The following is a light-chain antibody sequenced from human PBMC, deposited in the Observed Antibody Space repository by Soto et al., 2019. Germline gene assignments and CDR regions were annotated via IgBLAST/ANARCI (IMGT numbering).Light chain of an antibody. V-gene: IGLV1-40*01. CDR3: QSYDSSLGGSV. J-gene: IGLJ2*01. Sequence: QPVLTQPPSVSGAPGQRVTISCTGSSSNIGAGYDVHWYQQLPGTAPKPLIYGNSNRPSGVPDRFSGSKSGTSASLAITGLQAEDEAAYYCQSYDSSLGGSVFGGGTKVTVL. CDR1: SSNIGAGYD. CDR2: GNS.